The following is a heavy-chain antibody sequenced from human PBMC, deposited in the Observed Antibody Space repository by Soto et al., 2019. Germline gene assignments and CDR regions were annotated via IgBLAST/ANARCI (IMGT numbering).Heavy chain of an antibody. J-gene: IGHJ4*02. CDR2: IYYSGST. CDR3: ARNSLGDYRFDY. Sequence: QVQLQESGPGLVKPSETLSLTCTVSGGSISSYYWSWIRQPPGKGLEWIGYIYYSGSTNYNPSLKSRVTISVDTSKNQFSLKLSSVTAADTAVYYCARNSLGDYRFDYWGQGTLVTVSS. D-gene: IGHD4-17*01. V-gene: IGHV4-59*01. CDR1: GGSISSYY.